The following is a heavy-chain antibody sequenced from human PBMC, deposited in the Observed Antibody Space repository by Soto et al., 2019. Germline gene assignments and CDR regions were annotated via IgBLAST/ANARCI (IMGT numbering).Heavy chain of an antibody. CDR1: GGSISSSSYY. D-gene: IGHD3-3*01. CDR2: IYYSGST. Sequence: SETLSLTCTVSGGSISSSSYYWGWIRQPPGKGLEWIGSIYYSGSTYYNPSLKSRVTISVDTSENQFSLTLSSVTAADTAEYYCARHKDGFYDFWSGYYHDYWGQGTRVPVSS. J-gene: IGHJ4*02. V-gene: IGHV4-39*01. CDR3: ARHKDGFYDFWSGYYHDY.